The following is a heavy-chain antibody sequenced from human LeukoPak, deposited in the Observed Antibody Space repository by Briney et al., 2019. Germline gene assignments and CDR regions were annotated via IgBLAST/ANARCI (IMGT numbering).Heavy chain of an antibody. J-gene: IGHJ4*02. D-gene: IGHD4-17*01. Sequence: GGSLRLSCTVSGFTVSSNSMSWVRQAPGKGLEWVSFIYTTGNTHNSDSVKGRFTISRDSSKNTLYLQMNSLRAEDTAVYYCTKDLTTVTSQGDYWGQGTLVTVSS. CDR2: IYTTGNT. V-gene: IGHV3-66*03. CDR3: TKDLTTVTSQGDY. CDR1: GFTVSSNS.